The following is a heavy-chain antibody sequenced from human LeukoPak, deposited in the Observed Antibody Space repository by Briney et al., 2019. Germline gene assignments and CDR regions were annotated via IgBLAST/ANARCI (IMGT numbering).Heavy chain of an antibody. CDR2: ISGSGGST. V-gene: IGHV3-23*01. Sequence: TGGSLRLSCAASGFTFDSYGMNWVHQAPGKGLEWVSAISGSGGSTYYADSVKGRFTISRDNSKNTLYLQMNSLRAEDTAVYYCAKVGHTVVPAAISFYYYYMDVWGKGTTVTVSS. CDR3: AKVGHTVVPAAISFYYYYMDV. J-gene: IGHJ6*03. CDR1: GFTFDSYG. D-gene: IGHD2-2*02.